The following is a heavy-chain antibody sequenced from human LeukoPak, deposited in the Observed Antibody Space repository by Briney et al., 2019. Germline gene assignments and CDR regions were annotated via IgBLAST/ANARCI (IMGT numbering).Heavy chain of an antibody. Sequence: GSLRLSCAASGFTFSSYAMHWVRQAPGKGLEWVAVISYDGSNKYYADSVKGRFTISRDNSKNTLYLQMDSLRAEDTAVYYCARGSSSAGGYFDYWGQGTLVTVSS. CDR2: ISYDGSNK. CDR1: GFTFSSYA. CDR3: ARGSSSAGGYFDY. V-gene: IGHV3-30-3*01. J-gene: IGHJ4*02. D-gene: IGHD6-6*01.